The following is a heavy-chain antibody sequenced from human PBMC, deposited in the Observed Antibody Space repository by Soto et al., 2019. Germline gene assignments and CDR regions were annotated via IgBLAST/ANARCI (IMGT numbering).Heavy chain of an antibody. CDR2: IIPIFGTA. V-gene: IGHV1-69*13. J-gene: IGHJ6*02. CDR3: ARDSGHITMIVVVTPTSYYGMDV. D-gene: IGHD3-22*01. CDR1: GFTFSSYA. Sequence: GASVKVSCKASGFTFSSYAISWVRQAPGQGLEWIGGIIPIFGTANYAQKFQGRVTITADESTSTAYMELSSLRSEDTAVYYCARDSGHITMIVVVTPTSYYGMDVWSQGTTVTVSS.